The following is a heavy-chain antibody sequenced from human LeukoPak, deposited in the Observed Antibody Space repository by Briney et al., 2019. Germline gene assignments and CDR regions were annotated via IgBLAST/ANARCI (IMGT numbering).Heavy chain of an antibody. D-gene: IGHD1-1*01. J-gene: IGHJ4*02. CDR1: GYTFTSFG. CDR2: ISAYNGNI. CDR3: VRGELEYYFDY. V-gene: IGHV1-18*01. Sequence: GASVKVSCRASGYTFTSFGVSWVRQAPGQGLEWMGWISAYNGNINYAQRLQGRVTMTTDTSTSTAYMELRSLRSDDTAVYYCVRGELEYYFDYWGQGTLVTVSS.